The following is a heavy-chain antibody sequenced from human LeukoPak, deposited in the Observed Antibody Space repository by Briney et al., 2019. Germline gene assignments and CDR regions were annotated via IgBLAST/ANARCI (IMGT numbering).Heavy chain of an antibody. Sequence: PGASLMLSCAAAGFAFSNCGMYCGRQAPGKRLEWVAGITEDRINTYYAESVKARFTISRDTSNNPLFLQMNNLTADDTAVYYCAKDRETTASGTFDYWGQGALVTVSS. CDR2: ITEDRINT. CDR1: GFAFSNCG. V-gene: IGHV3-30*18. CDR3: AKDRETTASGTFDY. D-gene: IGHD6-13*01. J-gene: IGHJ4*02.